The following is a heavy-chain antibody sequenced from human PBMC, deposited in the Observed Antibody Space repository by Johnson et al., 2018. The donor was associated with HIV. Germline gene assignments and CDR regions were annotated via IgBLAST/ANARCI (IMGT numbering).Heavy chain of an antibody. V-gene: IGHV3-7*01. CDR2: IKQDGSEK. J-gene: IGHJ3*02. CDR3: AARGLWTYDAFDI. Sequence: VQLVESGGGLVQPGGSLRLSCAASGFTFSSYWMSWVRQAPGKGLEWVANIKQDGSEKYYVDSVKGRFTISRDNAKNSLSLQMNSLRTEDTAVYYCAARGLWTYDAFDIWGQGTMVTVSS. D-gene: IGHD4/OR15-4a*01. CDR1: GFTFSSYW.